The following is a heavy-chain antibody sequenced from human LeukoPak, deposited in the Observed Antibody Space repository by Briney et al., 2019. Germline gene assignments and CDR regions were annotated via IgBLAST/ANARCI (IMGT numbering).Heavy chain of an antibody. CDR2: ISGYNGNT. J-gene: IGHJ6*03. CDR3: ARVWIAAGRPDDYYYSYMDV. CDR1: GYTLSSYG. Sequence: ASVKVSCKASGYTLSSYGISWVRQAPGQGLEWMGWISGYNGNTDYAQKVQGRVTMTTDTSTSTAYMELRSLRSDDTAVYYCARVWIAAGRPDDYYYSYMDVWGKGTTVTVSS. D-gene: IGHD6-6*01. V-gene: IGHV1-18*01.